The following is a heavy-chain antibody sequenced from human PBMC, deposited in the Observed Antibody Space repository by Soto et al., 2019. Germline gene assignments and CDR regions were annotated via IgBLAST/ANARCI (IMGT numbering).Heavy chain of an antibody. J-gene: IGHJ5*02. CDR1: GYTLTELS. CDR3: ATGWAAAVAHPRPIWFDP. D-gene: IGHD6-13*01. CDR2: FDPEDGET. V-gene: IGHV1-24*01. Sequence: ASVKVSCKVSGYTLTELSMHWVRQAPGKGLEWMGGFDPEDGETIYAQKFQGRVTMTEDTSTDTAYMELSSLRSEDTAVYYCATGWAAAVAHPRPIWFDPWGQGTLVTVSS.